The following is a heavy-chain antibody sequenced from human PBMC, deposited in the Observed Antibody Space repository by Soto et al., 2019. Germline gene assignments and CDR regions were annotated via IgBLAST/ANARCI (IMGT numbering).Heavy chain of an antibody. Sequence: SGGSLRLSCAASGFTFKSFAMHWVRQAPGKGLEWVAFISDDGSNQYFADSVTGRCTISRDNSENTVSLQIDSLRPGDTAVYYCATDLYSGSYPSYYFHHWDQGILVTVSS. J-gene: IGHJ4*02. CDR1: GFTFKSFA. V-gene: IGHV3-30*03. CDR2: ISDDGSNQ. CDR3: ATDLYSGSYPSYYFHH. D-gene: IGHD1-26*01.